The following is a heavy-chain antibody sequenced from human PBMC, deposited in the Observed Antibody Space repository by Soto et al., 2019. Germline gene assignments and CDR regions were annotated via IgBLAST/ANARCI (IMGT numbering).Heavy chain of an antibody. D-gene: IGHD6-13*01. CDR1: GGTFSSYA. V-gene: IGHV1-69*13. CDR2: IIPIFGTA. Sequence: SVKVSCKASGGTFSSYAISWVRQAPGQGLEWKGGIIPIFGTANYAQKFQGRVTITADESTSAAYMELSSLRSEDTAVYYFARTGEQQPRYYYYYGMDVWGQGTTVTVSS. J-gene: IGHJ6*02. CDR3: ARTGEQQPRYYYYYGMDV.